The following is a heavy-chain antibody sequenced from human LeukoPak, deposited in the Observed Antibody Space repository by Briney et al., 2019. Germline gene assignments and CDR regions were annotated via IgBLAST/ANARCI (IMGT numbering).Heavy chain of an antibody. CDR2: INPNSGGT. V-gene: IGHV1-2*02. CDR3: ARDTGDRVVVAALDI. Sequence: ASVKVSCKASGGTFSSYDISWVRQAPGQGLEWMGWINPNSGGTNYAQKFQGRVTMTRDTSISTAYMELSRLRSDDTAVYYCARDTGDRVVVAALDIWGQGTMVTVSS. J-gene: IGHJ3*02. CDR1: GGTFSSYD. D-gene: IGHD2-15*01.